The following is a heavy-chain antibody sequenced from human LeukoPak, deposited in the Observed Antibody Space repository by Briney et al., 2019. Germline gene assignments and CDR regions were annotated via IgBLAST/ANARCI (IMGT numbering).Heavy chain of an antibody. CDR2: ISSSSSYI. CDR1: GFTFSSYS. Sequence: GGSLRLSCAASGFTFSSYSMNWVRQAPGKGLEWVSSISSSSSYIYYADSVKGRFTISRDNSKNTLYLQMNSLRAEDTAVYYCAKQNHRITMVRGTLAYWGQGTLVTVSS. J-gene: IGHJ4*02. D-gene: IGHD3-10*01. V-gene: IGHV3-21*04. CDR3: AKQNHRITMVRGTLAY.